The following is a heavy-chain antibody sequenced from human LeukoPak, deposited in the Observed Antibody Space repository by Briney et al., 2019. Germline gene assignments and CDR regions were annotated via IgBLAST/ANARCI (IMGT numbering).Heavy chain of an antibody. Sequence: GGSLRLSCAASGFTFSNYDMHRVRQATGKGLEWVSSIDTAGDTYYPGSVKGRFTISRENAKKSFYLQMNSLRAGDTAVYYCARGSCSSSSCYERLNGLDVWGQGTTVTVSS. V-gene: IGHV3-13*01. D-gene: IGHD2-2*01. J-gene: IGHJ6*02. CDR1: GFTFSNYD. CDR2: IDTAGDT. CDR3: ARGSCSSSSCYERLNGLDV.